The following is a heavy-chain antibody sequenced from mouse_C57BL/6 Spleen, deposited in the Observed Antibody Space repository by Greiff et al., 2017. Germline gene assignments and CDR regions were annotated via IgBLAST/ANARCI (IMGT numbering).Heavy chain of an antibody. J-gene: IGHJ1*03. Sequence: EVQLQQSGPELVKPGASVKISCKASGYSFTGYYMNWVKQSPEKSLEWIGEINPSTGGTTYNQKFKAKATLTVDKSSSTAYMQLKSLTSEDSAVYYCARYPLYYDYDGYFDVWGTGTTVTVSS. D-gene: IGHD2-4*01. CDR1: GYSFTGYY. V-gene: IGHV1-42*01. CDR2: INPSTGGT. CDR3: ARYPLYYDYDGYFDV.